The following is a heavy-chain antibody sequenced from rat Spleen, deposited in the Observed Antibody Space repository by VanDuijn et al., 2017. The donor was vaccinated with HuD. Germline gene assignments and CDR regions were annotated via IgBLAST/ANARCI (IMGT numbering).Heavy chain of an antibody. J-gene: IGHJ2*01. CDR2: INYSGST. Sequence: EVQLQESGPGLVKPSQSLSLTCSVTGYSITSNYWGWIRKFPGNKMEWIGHINYSGSTTYNPSLKSRISITRDTSKKQFFLQLNSVTTEDTATYYCARYRDSFGHVGIFDYWGQGVMVTVSS. CDR3: ARYRDSFGHVGIFDY. V-gene: IGHV3-1*01. CDR1: GYSITSNY. D-gene: IGHD1-11*01.